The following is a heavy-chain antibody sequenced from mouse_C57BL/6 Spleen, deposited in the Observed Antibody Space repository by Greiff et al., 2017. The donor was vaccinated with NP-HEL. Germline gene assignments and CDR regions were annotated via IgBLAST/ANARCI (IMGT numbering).Heavy chain of an antibody. Sequence: VQLQQSGPELVKPGASVTISCKASGYAFSSSWMNWVKQRPGKGLEWIGRIYPGDGDTNYNGKFKGKATLTADKSSSTAYMQLSSLTSEDSAVYFCERNYGSSYCFDYWGQGTTLTVSS. V-gene: IGHV1-82*01. D-gene: IGHD1-1*01. CDR2: IYPGDGDT. CDR1: GYAFSSSW. CDR3: ERNYGSSYCFDY. J-gene: IGHJ2*01.